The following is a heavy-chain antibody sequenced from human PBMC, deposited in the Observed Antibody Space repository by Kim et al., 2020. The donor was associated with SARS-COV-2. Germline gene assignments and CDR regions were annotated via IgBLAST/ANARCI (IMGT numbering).Heavy chain of an antibody. Sequence: GGSLRLSCAASGFTFANFDMHWVRQAPGKGLEWVSAISRGGDGTYYAESVMGRFTSSRDNSKNTLYLQMSSLRADDTAVYYCAKRSVGATAWFDYWGQGTLVTVSS. CDR3: AKRSVGATAWFDY. CDR1: GFTFANFD. D-gene: IGHD2-8*02. CDR2: ISRGGDGT. V-gene: IGHV3-23*01. J-gene: IGHJ4*02.